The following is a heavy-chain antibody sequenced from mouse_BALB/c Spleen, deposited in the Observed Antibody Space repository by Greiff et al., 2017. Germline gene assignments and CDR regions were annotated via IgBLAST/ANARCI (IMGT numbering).Heavy chain of an antibody. D-gene: IGHD2-1*01. Sequence: QVQLQQSGAELAKPGASVKMSCKASGYTFTSYWMHWVKQRPGQGLEWIGYINPSTGYTEYNQKFKDKATLTADKSSSTAYMQLSSLTSEDSAVYYCASGNPLDYWGQGTTLTVSS. CDR1: GYTFTSYW. J-gene: IGHJ2*01. CDR2: INPSTGYT. V-gene: IGHV1-7*01. CDR3: ASGNPLDY.